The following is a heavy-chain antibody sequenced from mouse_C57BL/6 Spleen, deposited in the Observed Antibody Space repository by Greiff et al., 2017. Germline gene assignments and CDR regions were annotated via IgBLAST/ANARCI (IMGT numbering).Heavy chain of an antibody. CDR3: ARSTVVAKNYFDY. CDR2: INPNNGGT. Sequence: EVQLQQSGPELVKPGASVTLSCKASGYTFTDYNMHWVKQSHGKSLEWIGYINPNNGGTSYNQQFKGQATLTVNKSSSTAYMELHSLTSEDSAVYYCARSTVVAKNYFDYWGQGTTLTVSS. CDR1: GYTFTDYN. J-gene: IGHJ2*01. D-gene: IGHD1-1*01. V-gene: IGHV1-22*01.